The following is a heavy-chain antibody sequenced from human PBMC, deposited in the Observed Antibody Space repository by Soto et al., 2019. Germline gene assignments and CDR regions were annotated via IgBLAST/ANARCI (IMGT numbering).Heavy chain of an antibody. CDR2: ILDRGTT. Sequence: QVQLQEAGPGLVKTSETLSLTGTVSGGSINTGSYHWTWIRQLPGKGLAYIGYILDRGTTFYNPSVKGRVTIAADTSKTQLSLKVWSVTAADTAFYPCWGGAGGYRFVPWGQGTLVTVSA. CDR3: WGGAGGYRFVP. CDR1: GGSINTGSYH. D-gene: IGHD3-16*01. V-gene: IGHV4-31*03. J-gene: IGHJ5*02.